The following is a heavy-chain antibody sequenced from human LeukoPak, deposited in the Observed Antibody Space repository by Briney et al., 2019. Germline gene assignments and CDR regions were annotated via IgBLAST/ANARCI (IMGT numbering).Heavy chain of an antibody. D-gene: IGHD2-2*02. CDR2: ISGSGSDT. CDR3: ARRPPPPTTIDY. Sequence: GVPLRLPCAASGFIFSDYYMTWTPQAPGKGLEWLSYISGSGSDTNYADSVKGRFTTSRDNAKNSLYLQMNSLRDEDTAVYYCARRPPPPTTIDYWGQGTLVTVSS. V-gene: IGHV3-11*06. J-gene: IGHJ4*02. CDR1: GFIFSDYY.